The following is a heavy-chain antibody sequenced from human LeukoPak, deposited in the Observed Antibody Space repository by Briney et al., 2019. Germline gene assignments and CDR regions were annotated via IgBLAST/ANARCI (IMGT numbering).Heavy chain of an antibody. CDR2: IFGSGGST. V-gene: IGHV3-23*01. CDR1: GFTFSSYA. Sequence: PGGSLRLSCAAPGFTFSSYAMYWVRQAPGKGLEWVSGIFGSGGSTHYADSVKGRFTISRDNSKNTVYLQMNSLRVEDTAVYYCAKTTTGYSSGRFPGWPVDYWGQGTLVTVSS. D-gene: IGHD6-19*01. CDR3: AKTTTGYSSGRFPGWPVDY. J-gene: IGHJ4*02.